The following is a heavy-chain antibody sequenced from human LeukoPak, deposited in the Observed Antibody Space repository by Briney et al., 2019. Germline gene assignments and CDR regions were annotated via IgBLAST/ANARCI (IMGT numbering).Heavy chain of an antibody. V-gene: IGHV4-59*08. CDR3: ARGLVGATHDY. Sequence: SETLSLTCTVSGGSISSYYWSWIRQPPGKGLEWIGYIYYSGSTNYNPSLKRRVTISVDTSKNQFSLKLSSVTAADTAVYYCARGLVGATHDYWGQGTLVTVSS. J-gene: IGHJ4*02. CDR1: GGSISSYY. CDR2: IYYSGST. D-gene: IGHD1-26*01.